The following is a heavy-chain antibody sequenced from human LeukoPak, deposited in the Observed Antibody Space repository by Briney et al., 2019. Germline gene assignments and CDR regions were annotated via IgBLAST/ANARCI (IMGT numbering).Heavy chain of an antibody. CDR2: IYYSGST. CDR1: GGSISSSSYY. J-gene: IGHJ3*02. V-gene: IGHV4-39*01. CDR3: ARRPVTTFGAFDI. Sequence: PSETLSLTCTVSGGSISSSSYYWGWIRQPPGKGLEWNANIYYSGSTYYNPSLKSRVTITVDTTKNQYSLKLSSVTAADTAVYYCARRPVTTFGAFDIWGQGTMVTVSS. D-gene: IGHD3-16*01.